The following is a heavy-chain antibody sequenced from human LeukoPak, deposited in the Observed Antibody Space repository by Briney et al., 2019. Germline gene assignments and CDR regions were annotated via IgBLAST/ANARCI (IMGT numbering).Heavy chain of an antibody. J-gene: IGHJ5*02. Sequence: ASVKVSCKASGYTFTSYAMHWVRQAPGQRLEWMGWINAGNGNTKYSQKLQGRVTITRDTSTSTAYMELRSLRSDDTAVYYCARDPFPHQGGFDPWGQGTLVTVSS. V-gene: IGHV1-3*01. CDR2: INAGNGNT. CDR3: ARDPFPHQGGFDP. D-gene: IGHD2/OR15-2a*01. CDR1: GYTFTSYA.